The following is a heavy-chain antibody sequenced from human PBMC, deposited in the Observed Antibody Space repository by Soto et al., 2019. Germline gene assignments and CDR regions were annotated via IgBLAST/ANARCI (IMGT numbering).Heavy chain of an antibody. CDR2: ISYDGSNK. Sequence: QVQLVESGGGVVQPGRSLRLSCAASGFTFSSYAMHWVRQAPGKGLEWVAVISYDGSNKYYADSVKGRFTISRDNSKNTLYLQMNSLRAEDTAVYYCESFPPTYSSSWGPFDYWGQGTLVTVSS. J-gene: IGHJ4*02. D-gene: IGHD6-13*01. V-gene: IGHV3-30-3*01. CDR3: ESFPPTYSSSWGPFDY. CDR1: GFTFSSYA.